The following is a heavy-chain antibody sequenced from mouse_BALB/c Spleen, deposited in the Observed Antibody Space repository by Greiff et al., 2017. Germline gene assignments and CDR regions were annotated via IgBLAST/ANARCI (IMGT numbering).Heavy chain of an antibody. V-gene: IGHV1S81*02. CDR1: GYTFTSYY. CDR2: INPSNGGT. D-gene: IGHD2-14*01. Sequence: QVHVKQSGAELVKPGASVKLSCKASGYTFTSYYMYWVKQRPGQGLEWIGEINPSNGGTNFNEKFKSKATLTVDKSSSTAYMQLSSLTSEDSAVYYCTRSLYRYDGGGAMDYWGQGTSVTVSS. CDR3: TRSLYRYDGGGAMDY. J-gene: IGHJ4*01.